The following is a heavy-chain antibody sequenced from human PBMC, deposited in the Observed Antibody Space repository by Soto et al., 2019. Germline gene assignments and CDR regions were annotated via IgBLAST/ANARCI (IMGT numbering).Heavy chain of an antibody. CDR3: ARVMRGYCISTSCYYYYYGMDV. CDR2: INAGNGNT. J-gene: IGHJ6*02. V-gene: IGHV1-3*01. CDR1: GYTFTSYA. D-gene: IGHD2-2*01. Sequence: ASVKVSCKASGYTFTSYAMHWVRQAPGQRLEWMGGINAGNGNTKYSQKFQGRVTITTDESTSTAYMELSSLRSEDTAVYYCARVMRGYCISTSCYYYYYGMDVWGQGTTVTVSS.